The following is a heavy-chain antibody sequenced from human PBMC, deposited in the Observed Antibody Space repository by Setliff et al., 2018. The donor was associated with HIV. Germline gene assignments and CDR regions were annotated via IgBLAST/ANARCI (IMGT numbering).Heavy chain of an antibody. V-gene: IGHV4-39*02. J-gene: IGHJ4*02. CDR3: STDSSGYYSFDY. CDR2: LSYSGTT. Sequence: SETLSLTCTVSGGSVSSSSYYWGWLRQPPGKGLEWIASLSYSGTTYYSPSLKSRFTMSVDTSKNQFSLQLSSVTAADTAVYFCSTDSSGYYSFDYWGQGTLVTVSS. D-gene: IGHD3-22*01. CDR1: GGSVSSSSYY.